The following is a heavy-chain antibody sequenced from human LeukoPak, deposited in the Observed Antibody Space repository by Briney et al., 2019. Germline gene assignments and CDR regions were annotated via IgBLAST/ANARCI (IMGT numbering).Heavy chain of an antibody. J-gene: IGHJ4*01. CDR1: GFSFNVYA. V-gene: IGHV3-21*01. Sequence: GGSLRLSCVASGFSFNVYAMAWVRQAPGRGLQWVSSISGKSTYINYGDSVKGRFTISRDNARNALYLQMDNLKAEDTAVYYCARDRSSGLHYYDYWGHGTLVSVSS. CDR3: ARDRSSGLHYYDY. D-gene: IGHD6-19*01. CDR2: ISGKSTYI.